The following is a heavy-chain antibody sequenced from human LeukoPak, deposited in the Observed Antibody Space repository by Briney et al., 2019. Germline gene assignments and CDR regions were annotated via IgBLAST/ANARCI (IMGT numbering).Heavy chain of an antibody. V-gene: IGHV3-30*04. J-gene: IGHJ6*02. CDR3: SRDAGRAPSRRMTYYYYYDMDV. CDR1: GFTFSSYA. D-gene: IGHD2/OR15-2a*01. CDR2: ISNDGSNK. Sequence: GGSLRLSCAASGFTFSSYAMHWVRQAPGKGLEWVAVISNDGSNKEYTDPVKGRFTISRDISKNTLYLQMNSLRAEDTAVYYCSRDAGRAPSRRMTYYYYYDMDVWGQGTTVTVSS.